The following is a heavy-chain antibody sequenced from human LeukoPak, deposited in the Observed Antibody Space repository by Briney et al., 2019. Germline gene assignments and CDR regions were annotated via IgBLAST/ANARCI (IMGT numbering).Heavy chain of an antibody. D-gene: IGHD3-16*01. CDR3: AKTGGYYDYVWGTD. CDR2: TSGSGGST. V-gene: IGHV3-23*01. Sequence: GGSLRLSCAASGFTFSSYAMSWVRQAPGKGLEWVSATSGSGGSTYYADSVKGRFTISRDNSKNTLYLQMNSLRAEDTAVYYCAKTGGYYDYVWGTDWGQGTLVTVSS. CDR1: GFTFSSYA. J-gene: IGHJ4*02.